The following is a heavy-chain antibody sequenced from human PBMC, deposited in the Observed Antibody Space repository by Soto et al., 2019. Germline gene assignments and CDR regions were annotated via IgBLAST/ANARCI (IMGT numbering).Heavy chain of an antibody. V-gene: IGHV1-69*01. Sequence: SVKVSCKASGGTFSSYAISWVRQAPGQGLEWMGGIIPIFGTANYAQKFQGRVTITADESTSTAYMELSSLRSEDTAVYYCAREGPAMDYGMDVWGQGTTVTVSS. CDR2: IIPIFGTA. CDR3: AREGPAMDYGMDV. D-gene: IGHD5-18*01. J-gene: IGHJ6*02. CDR1: GGTFSSYA.